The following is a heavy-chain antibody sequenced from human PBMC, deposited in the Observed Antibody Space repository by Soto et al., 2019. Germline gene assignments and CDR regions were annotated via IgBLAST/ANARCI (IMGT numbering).Heavy chain of an antibody. V-gene: IGHV3-30-3*02. CDR1: GFTFSSYA. CDR3: AKQRGYSSGWYGAFDI. Sequence: GSLRLSCAASGFTFSSYAMHWVRQAPGKGLEWVAVISYDGSNKYYADSVKGRFTISRDNSKNAVYLQMDSLRAEDTAVYYCAKQRGYSSGWYGAFDIWGQGTMVTVSS. D-gene: IGHD6-19*01. CDR2: ISYDGSNK. J-gene: IGHJ3*02.